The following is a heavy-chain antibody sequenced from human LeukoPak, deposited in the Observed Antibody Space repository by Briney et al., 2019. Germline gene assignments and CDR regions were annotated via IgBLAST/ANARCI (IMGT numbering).Heavy chain of an antibody. J-gene: IGHJ4*02. D-gene: IGHD1-26*01. Sequence: ASVKVSCKASGYTFTDYYLNWVRQAPGQGLGWMGWINPNSGGTNYAQKFQGRVTITRDTSISTAYMELSSLFSDDTAMYYCSRALGSDYWGQGTLVTVSS. CDR2: INPNSGGT. V-gene: IGHV1-2*02. CDR1: GYTFTDYY. CDR3: SRALGSDY.